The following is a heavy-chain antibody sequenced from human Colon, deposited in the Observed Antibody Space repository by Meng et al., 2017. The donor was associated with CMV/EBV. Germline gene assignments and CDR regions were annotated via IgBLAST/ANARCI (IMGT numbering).Heavy chain of an antibody. CDR3: AKEDNSWHEEGIDS. CDR1: GFTFSNFA. J-gene: IGHJ4*02. V-gene: IGHV3-23*01. Sequence: GESLKISCAASGFTFSNFAMSWVRQAPGKGLEWVSSVGGSGGRTYYADSVKGRFTISRDNSKNTVFLQMDSLRAEDTAIYFCAKEDNSWHEEGIDSWGQGTLVTVSS. CDR2: VGGSGGRT. D-gene: IGHD2-15*01.